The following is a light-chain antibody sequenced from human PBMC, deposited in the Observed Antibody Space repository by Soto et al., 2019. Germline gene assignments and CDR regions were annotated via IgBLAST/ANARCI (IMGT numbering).Light chain of an antibody. CDR2: DAS. CDR1: PGISNS. V-gene: IGKV1-27*01. CDR3: QKYKSGLET. J-gene: IGKJ3*01. Sequence: DIQMTQSPSSLSAFVGDRVTISCRASPGISNSVAWYQQKPGKVPKVLIYDASTLQSGVPSRFSGSGSGTDFTLTISSLQPEDVGIYYCQKYKSGLETFGPGTKVDIK.